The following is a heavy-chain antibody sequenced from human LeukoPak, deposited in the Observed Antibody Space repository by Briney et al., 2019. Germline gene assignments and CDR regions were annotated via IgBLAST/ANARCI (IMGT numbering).Heavy chain of an antibody. J-gene: IGHJ3*02. D-gene: IGHD2-2*02. CDR3: AREGLPAAIIRGAFDI. Sequence: GASVKVSCKASGYTFTGYYMHWVRQAPGQGLEWMGWINPNSGGTNYAQKFQGRVTMTRDTSISTAYMELSRLRSDDTAVYYCAREGLPAAIIRGAFDIWGQGTMVTVSS. V-gene: IGHV1-2*02. CDR1: GYTFTGYY. CDR2: INPNSGGT.